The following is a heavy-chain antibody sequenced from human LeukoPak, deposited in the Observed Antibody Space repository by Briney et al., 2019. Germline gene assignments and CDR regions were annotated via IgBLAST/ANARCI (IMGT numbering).Heavy chain of an antibody. D-gene: IGHD3-22*01. CDR2: IYYSGST. Sequence: SQTLSLTCTDSGGSISSGGYYWSWIRQHPGKGLEWIGYIYYSGSTYYNPSLKSRVTISVDTSKNQFSLKLSSVTAADTAVYYCAIKDTMTDAFDIWGQGTMVTVSS. CDR1: GGSISSGGYY. CDR3: AIKDTMTDAFDI. V-gene: IGHV4-31*03. J-gene: IGHJ3*02.